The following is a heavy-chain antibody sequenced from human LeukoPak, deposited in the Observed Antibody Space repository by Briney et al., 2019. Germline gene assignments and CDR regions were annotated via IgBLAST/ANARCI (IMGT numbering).Heavy chain of an antibody. Sequence: SETLSLTCSVSGGSLSNYYWNRIRQPPGKGLEWIGQIYYSGGTKYNPSLQSRVTISVDTSKTQFSLKLSSVTAADTAVYYCARDPEFDGVHGFDHLGQGTLVTVSS. J-gene: IGHJ4*02. CDR1: GGSLSNYY. V-gene: IGHV4-59*01. CDR2: IYYSGGT. D-gene: IGHD5/OR15-5a*01. CDR3: ARDPEFDGVHGFDH.